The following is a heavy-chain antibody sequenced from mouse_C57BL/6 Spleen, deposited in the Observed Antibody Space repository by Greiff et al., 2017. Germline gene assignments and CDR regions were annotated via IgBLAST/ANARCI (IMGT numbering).Heavy chain of an antibody. V-gene: IGHV2-4*01. Sequence: VQRVESGPGLVQPSQSLSITCTVSGFSLTSYGVHWVRQPPGKGLEWLGVIWSGGSTDYNAAFISRLSISKDNSKSQVFFKMNSLQADDTAIYYCAKSYPGDAMDYWGQGTSVTVSS. CDR1: GFSLTSYG. CDR3: AKSYPGDAMDY. CDR2: IWSGGST. D-gene: IGHD1-1*01. J-gene: IGHJ4*01.